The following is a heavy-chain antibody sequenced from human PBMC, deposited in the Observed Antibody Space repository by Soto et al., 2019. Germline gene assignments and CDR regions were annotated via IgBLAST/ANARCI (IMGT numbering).Heavy chain of an antibody. CDR3: ARWGQEYCSGGSCSRNDNYYGMDV. CDR2: INPKSGGT. J-gene: IGHJ6*02. V-gene: IGHV1-2*02. Sequence: ASVKVSCKSSGYTFTDHYIHWVRQAPGPGLEWMGWINPKSGGTNYAQKFQGRVTMTRDTSISTAYLDLSGLSSNDTAMYFCARWGQEYCSGGSCSRNDNYYGMDVWGQGTTVSVSS. CDR1: GYTFTDHY. D-gene: IGHD2-15*01.